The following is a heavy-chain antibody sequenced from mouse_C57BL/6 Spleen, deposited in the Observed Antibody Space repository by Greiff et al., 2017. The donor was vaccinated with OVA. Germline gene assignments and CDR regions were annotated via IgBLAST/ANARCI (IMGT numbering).Heavy chain of an antibody. CDR2: INPSNGGT. J-gene: IGHJ2*01. Sequence: VQRVESGTELVKPGASVKLSCKASGYTFTSYWMHWVKQRPGQGLEWIGNINPSNGGTNYNEKFKSKATLTVDKSSSTAYMQLSSLTSEDSAVYYCARYDYDGVDYWGQGTTLTVSS. CDR1: GYTFTSYW. V-gene: IGHV1-53*01. D-gene: IGHD2-4*01. CDR3: ARYDYDGVDY.